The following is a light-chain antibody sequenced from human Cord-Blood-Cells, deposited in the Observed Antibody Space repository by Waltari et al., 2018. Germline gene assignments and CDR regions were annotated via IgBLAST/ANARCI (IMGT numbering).Light chain of an antibody. Sequence: QSVLTQPPSASGTPGQRVTISCSGSSSNIGSNTVNWYQQLPGTAPKLLIYSNNRRPSGVPDRFAGSKSGTSASLAISGLQSGDEAGYYCAAWDDSLDGWVFGGGTKLTVL. J-gene: IGLJ3*02. V-gene: IGLV1-44*01. CDR3: AAWDDSLDGWV. CDR1: SSNIGSNT. CDR2: SNN.